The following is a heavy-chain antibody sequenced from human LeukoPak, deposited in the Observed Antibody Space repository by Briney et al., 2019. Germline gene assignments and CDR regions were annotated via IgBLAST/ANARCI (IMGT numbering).Heavy chain of an antibody. D-gene: IGHD5-12*01. CDR3: ARYSSGSANYYFHE. J-gene: IGHJ4*02. Sequence: GESLKISCKVSGHSFTTFWIGWVRQMPGKGLEWMGIIYPGDCDVRYSPSFECQVTISVDRSLTTAYLQWSSLKASAPAMYYCARYSSGSANYYFHEWGQGTLVTVSS. CDR2: IYPGDCDV. CDR1: GHSFTTFW. V-gene: IGHV5-51*01.